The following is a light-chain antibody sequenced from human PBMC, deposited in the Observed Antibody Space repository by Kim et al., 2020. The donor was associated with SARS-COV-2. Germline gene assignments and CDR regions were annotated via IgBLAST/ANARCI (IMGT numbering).Light chain of an antibody. Sequence: SVSPGQTASITCSGDKLGDKYASWYQQRPGQSPVLVIYQDTKRPSGIPERFSGSSSGNTATLTISGTQAMDEADYYCQAWDTSTAVFGGGTQLTVL. CDR2: QDT. J-gene: IGLJ3*02. V-gene: IGLV3-1*01. CDR3: QAWDTSTAV. CDR1: KLGDKY.